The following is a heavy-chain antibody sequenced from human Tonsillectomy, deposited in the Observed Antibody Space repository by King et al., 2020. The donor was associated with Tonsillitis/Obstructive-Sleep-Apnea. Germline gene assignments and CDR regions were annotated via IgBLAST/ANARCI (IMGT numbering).Heavy chain of an antibody. V-gene: IGHV1-8*01. J-gene: IGHJ6*03. Sequence: VQLVESGAEVKKPGASVKVSCKASGYTFTSYDINWVRQATGQGLEWMGWMNPNSGNTGYAQKFQGRVTMTRDTSISTAYMELSSLRSEDTAVYYCARLGLHLTYYYYMDVWGKGTTVTVSS. D-gene: IGHD3-16*01. CDR3: ARLGLHLTYYYYMDV. CDR1: GYTFTSYD. CDR2: MNPNSGNT.